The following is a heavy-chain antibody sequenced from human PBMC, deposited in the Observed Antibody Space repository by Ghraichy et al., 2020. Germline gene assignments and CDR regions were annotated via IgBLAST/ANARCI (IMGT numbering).Heavy chain of an antibody. CDR3: ARQHDYSNYALYY. V-gene: IGHV4-39*01. CDR1: GGSISSSSYY. Sequence: SETLSLTCTVSGGSISSSSYYWGWIRQPPAKGLEWIGSIYYSGSTYYNPSLKSRVTISVDTSKNQFSLKLSSVTAADTAVYYCARQHDYSNYALYYWGQGTLVTVSS. CDR2: IYYSGST. J-gene: IGHJ4*02. D-gene: IGHD4-11*01.